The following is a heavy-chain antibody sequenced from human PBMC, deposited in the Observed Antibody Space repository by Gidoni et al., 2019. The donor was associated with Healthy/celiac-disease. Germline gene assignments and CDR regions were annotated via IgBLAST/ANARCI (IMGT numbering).Heavy chain of an antibody. CDR1: GLTFSRYA. J-gene: IGHJ4*02. V-gene: IGHV3-23*01. CDR3: AKVRPTIFGVAIAYYFVS. D-gene: IGHD3-3*01. CDR2: ISGSRGST. Sequence: EVQLLEAGGGVVQPGGALRLSCTASGLTFSRYALSWVRQAPGKGLEVVSSISGSRGSTYYADSLQVRFTISMDNSKNTLYLQLNSLIAEDTAVYYWAKVRPTIFGVAIAYYFVSWGQGTLVTVSS.